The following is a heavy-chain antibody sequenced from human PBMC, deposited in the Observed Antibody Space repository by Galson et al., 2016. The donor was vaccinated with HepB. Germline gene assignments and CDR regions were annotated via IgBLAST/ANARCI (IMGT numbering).Heavy chain of an antibody. CDR1: GYTFTSYV. V-gene: IGHV1-3*01. D-gene: IGHD6-13*01. CDR3: ARTTSAAGGRFFDY. Sequence: SVKVSCKASGYTFTSYVMHWVRQAPGQRLEWMGWINAGYGNTKYSQKFQGRVTITRDTSASTAYMELSSLRSEDTAVYYCARTTSAAGGRFFDYWGQGTLVTVSS. J-gene: IGHJ4*02. CDR2: INAGYGNT.